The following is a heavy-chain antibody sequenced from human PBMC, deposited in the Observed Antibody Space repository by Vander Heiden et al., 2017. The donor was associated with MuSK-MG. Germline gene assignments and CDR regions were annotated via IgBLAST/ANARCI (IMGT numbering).Heavy chain of an antibody. CDR3: ARGGGGDHGY. J-gene: IGHJ4*02. CDR2: IGEATSDFT. Sequence: EVQLLESGGGLVQPGGSLRLSCAASGFTFSNFALSWVRQAPGKGLEWVSAIGEATSDFTSYAAAVKGRFAITRNNSKNTVYLQMDSLRAEDTAVYCCARGGGGDHGYWGQGTLVTVSS. D-gene: IGHD2-21*01. V-gene: IGHV3-23*01. CDR1: GFTFSNFA.